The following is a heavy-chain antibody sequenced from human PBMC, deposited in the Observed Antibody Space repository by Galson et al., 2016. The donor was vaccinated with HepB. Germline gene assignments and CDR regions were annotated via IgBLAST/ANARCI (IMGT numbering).Heavy chain of an antibody. CDR1: GFTFRSYN. CDR3: AKETGNMSSDY. D-gene: IGHD2/OR15-2a*01. V-gene: IGHV3-30*18. CDR2: ISFDGSSK. J-gene: IGHJ4*02. Sequence: SLRLSCAASGFTFRSYNMHWVRQAPGAGLEWVAVISFDGSSKYYADSVKGRFTISRDNSKNTLYLQMNSLRAEDTAVYYCAKETGNMSSDYWGQGTLVTVSS.